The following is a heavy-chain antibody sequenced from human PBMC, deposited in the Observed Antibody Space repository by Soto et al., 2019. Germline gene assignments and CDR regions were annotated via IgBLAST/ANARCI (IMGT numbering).Heavy chain of an antibody. CDR2: MDPNSGDT. V-gene: IGHV1-8*01. CDR3: ARATRYCSPGSCSNLDN. J-gene: IGHJ4*02. D-gene: IGHD2-15*01. CDR1: GYTFTKYD. Sequence: QVQLVQSGAEVKKPGASVRVSCKASGYTFTKYDINWVRQATGQGLEWMGWMDPNSGDTGSTQKFQGRATMTRDTSISTAYMELSSLRSDDTAVYCCARATRYCSPGSCSNLDNWGQGTLVTVSS.